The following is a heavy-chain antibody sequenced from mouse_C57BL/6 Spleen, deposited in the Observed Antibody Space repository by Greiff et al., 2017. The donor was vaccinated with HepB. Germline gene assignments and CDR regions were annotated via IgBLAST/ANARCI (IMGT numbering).Heavy chain of an antibody. CDR3: AIWGDYYGSRLDY. Sequence: QVHVKQPGAELVKPGASVKVSCKASGYTFTSYWMHWVKQRPGQGLEWIGRIHPSDSDTNYNQKFKGKATLTVDKSSSTAYMQLSSLTSEDSAVYYCAIWGDYYGSRLDYWGQGTTLTVSS. CDR1: GYTFTSYW. CDR2: IHPSDSDT. J-gene: IGHJ2*01. D-gene: IGHD1-1*01. V-gene: IGHV1-74*01.